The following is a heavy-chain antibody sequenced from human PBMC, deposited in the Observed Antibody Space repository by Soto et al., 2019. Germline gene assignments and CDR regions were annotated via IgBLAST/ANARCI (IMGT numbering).Heavy chain of an antibody. J-gene: IGHJ4*02. Sequence: ESGGGLVQPGGSLRLSCAASGFTFTDYWMSWVRQTPGKGLEWVANIREDGGDKYYVDSVKGRFTISRDNAKNSVYLQMNTPGAGDTAVYYWVGPGGFGRGGADSWGQGTLVAVSS. V-gene: IGHV3-7*04. CDR3: VGPGGFGRGGADS. CDR2: IREDGGDK. CDR1: GFTFTDYW. D-gene: IGHD3-10*01.